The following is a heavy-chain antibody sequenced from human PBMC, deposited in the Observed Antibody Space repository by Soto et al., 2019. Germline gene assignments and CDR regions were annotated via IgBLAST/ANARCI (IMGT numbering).Heavy chain of an antibody. V-gene: IGHV3-30-3*01. CDR1: GFTFSSYT. CDR2: MSYDGGSK. D-gene: IGHD6-19*01. Sequence: QVQLVESGGGVVQPGRSLRLSWVVSGFTFSSYTMHWVRQAPGKGLEWVAVMSYDGGSKSYADSVKGRFTISRDDSKNTLYLQVDSLSTEDTALYYCARPYTIGWSYAFDIWGQGTMVTVSS. J-gene: IGHJ3*02. CDR3: ARPYTIGWSYAFDI.